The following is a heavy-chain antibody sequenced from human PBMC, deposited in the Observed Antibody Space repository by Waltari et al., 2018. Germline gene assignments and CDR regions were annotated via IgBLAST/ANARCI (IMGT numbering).Heavy chain of an antibody. D-gene: IGHD1-26*01. CDR3: AREVAGTGGSYFSGCFDD. CDR2: IYSGGST. V-gene: IGHV3-53*01. Sequence: EVQLVESGGGLIQPGGSLRLSCAASGFTVSSNYMSWVRQAPGKGLEWVSVIYSGGSTYYADSVKGRFTISRDNSKNTLYLQRNSLRAEDTAVYYWAREVAGTGGSYFSGCFDDWGQGTLVTVSS. J-gene: IGHJ4*02. CDR1: GFTVSSNY.